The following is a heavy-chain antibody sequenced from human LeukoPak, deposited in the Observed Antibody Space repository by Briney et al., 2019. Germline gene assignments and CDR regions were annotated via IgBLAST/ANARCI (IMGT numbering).Heavy chain of an antibody. J-gene: IGHJ6*03. CDR2: ISSSSTTI. CDR3: ARDRDTTEGYYSHYMDV. D-gene: IGHD5-18*01. V-gene: IGHV3-48*01. Sequence: GGSLRLSCAASGFTFSTYSMNWVRQAPGKGLEWVSYISSSSTTIYYADSVKGRFTISRDNAKKSLYLQMNSLRAEDTAVYYCARDRDTTEGYYSHYMDVWGKGTTVTVSS. CDR1: GFTFSTYS.